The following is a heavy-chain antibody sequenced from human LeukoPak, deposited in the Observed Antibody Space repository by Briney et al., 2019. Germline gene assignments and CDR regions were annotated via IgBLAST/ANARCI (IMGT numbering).Heavy chain of an antibody. CDR2: IYSGGST. CDR1: GFTVSSNY. V-gene: IGHV3-53*05. CDR3: ARDTRRIQLSSFDP. Sequence: GGSLRLSCAASGFTVSSNYMSGARQAPGKGLQGVSVIYSGGSTYYADPVKGRFTISRDNSMNTLYLQMNSLRAEDTAVYYCARDTRRIQLSSFDPWGQGTLVTVSS. D-gene: IGHD5-18*01. J-gene: IGHJ5*02.